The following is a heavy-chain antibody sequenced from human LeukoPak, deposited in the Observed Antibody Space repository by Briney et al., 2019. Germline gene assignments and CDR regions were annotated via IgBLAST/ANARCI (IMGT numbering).Heavy chain of an antibody. CDR1: GVSISSYY. Sequence: SETLSLTCTVSGVSISSYYWSWIRQPPGKGLEWIGYIYYSGSTNSNPSLKRRFTISVDTSKNQFSLKLSSVTAADTAVYYCARGDGAYYYDSSGYYPSLYFDSWGQGTLVTVSS. J-gene: IGHJ4*02. CDR3: ARGDGAYYYDSSGYYPSLYFDS. V-gene: IGHV4-59*01. CDR2: IYYSGST. D-gene: IGHD3-22*01.